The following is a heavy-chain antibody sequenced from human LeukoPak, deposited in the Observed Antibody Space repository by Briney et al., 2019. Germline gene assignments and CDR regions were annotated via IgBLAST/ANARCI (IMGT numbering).Heavy chain of an antibody. V-gene: IGHV1-18*01. J-gene: IGHJ4*02. CDR2: IGAYSGNT. CDR3: ATGYCTTTRCRPDY. D-gene: IGHD2-2*01. CDR1: GYTFTSYG. Sequence: GASVKVSCKASGYTFTSYGISWVRQAPGQGLEWMGWIGAYSGNTNYAQKLQGRVTMTTDTSTSTAYMELRSLRSDDTAVYYCATGYCTTTRCRPDYWGQGTLVTVSS.